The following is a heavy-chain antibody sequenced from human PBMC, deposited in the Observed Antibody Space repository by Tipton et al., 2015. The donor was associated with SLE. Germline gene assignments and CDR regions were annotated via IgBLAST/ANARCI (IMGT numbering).Heavy chain of an antibody. J-gene: IGHJ4*02. D-gene: IGHD6-19*01. V-gene: IGHV4-39*02. CDR1: GGSISSSSYY. CDR3: AKDRGYSTGCLDY. Sequence: TLSLTCTVSGGSISSSSYYWGWIRQPPGKGLEWIGSIYYSGSTYYNPSLKSRVTISVDTSKNHFSLKLSSVTAADTAVYYCAKDRGYSTGCLDYWGQGTLVTVSS. CDR2: IYYSGST.